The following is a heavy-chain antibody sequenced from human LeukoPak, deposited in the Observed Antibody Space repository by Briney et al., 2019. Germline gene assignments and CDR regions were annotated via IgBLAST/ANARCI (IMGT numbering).Heavy chain of an antibody. J-gene: IGHJ4*02. CDR3: ARTSIAARRADFDY. D-gene: IGHD6-6*01. Sequence: ASVRVSCKPSGYTFTHYYIHWMRQAPGQGLEWMGWINSNSGGTSYAQKYQGRVTLTRDTPTRTAFMELNRLTSDDTAVYYCARTSIAARRADFDYWGQGTVVTVSS. CDR1: GYTFTHYY. V-gene: IGHV1-2*02. CDR2: INSNSGGT.